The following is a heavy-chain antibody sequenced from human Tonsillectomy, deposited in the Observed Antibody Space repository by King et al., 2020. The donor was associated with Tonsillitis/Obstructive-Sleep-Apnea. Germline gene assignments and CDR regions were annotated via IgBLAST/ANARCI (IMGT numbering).Heavy chain of an antibody. CDR2: ISYDGSNK. J-gene: IGHJ4*02. V-gene: IGHV3-30*04. Sequence: SSYAMHWVRQAPGKGLEWVAVISYDGSNKYYADSVKGRFTISRDNSKNTLYLQMNSLRAEDTAVYYCAREECGWYRGGYFEYWGQGTLVSVSS. CDR3: AREECGWYRGGYFEY. D-gene: IGHD6-19*01. CDR1: SSYA.